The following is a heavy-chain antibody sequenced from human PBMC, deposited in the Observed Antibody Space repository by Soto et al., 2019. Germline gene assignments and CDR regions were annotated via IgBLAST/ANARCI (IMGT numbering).Heavy chain of an antibody. Sequence: ASVKVSCKASGYTFTSYGISWVRQAPGQGLEWMGWISAYNGNTNYAQKLQGRVTMTTDTSTSTAYMELRSLRSEDTAVYYCVILQWLRHGYYFVFWGQGTLVTVFS. CDR1: GYTFTSYG. J-gene: IGHJ4*02. V-gene: IGHV1-18*01. CDR3: VILQWLRHGYYFVF. CDR2: ISAYNGNT. D-gene: IGHD5-12*01.